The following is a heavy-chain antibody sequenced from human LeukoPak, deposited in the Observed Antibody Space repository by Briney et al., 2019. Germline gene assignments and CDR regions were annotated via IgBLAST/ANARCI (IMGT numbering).Heavy chain of an antibody. J-gene: IGHJ4*02. CDR2: TYYNSRWYF. Sequence: KPSQTLSLTCAISGDIVSNKSDAWNWIRQSPSRGLEWLGRTYYNSRWYFDYAVFVKSRITINPDTSKNQFSLQLNSVTLDDTAVYYCARDPSGGSTIFDQWGQGTLVTVSS. D-gene: IGHD1-26*01. CDR3: ARDPSGGSTIFDQ. CDR1: GDIVSNKSDA. V-gene: IGHV6-1*01.